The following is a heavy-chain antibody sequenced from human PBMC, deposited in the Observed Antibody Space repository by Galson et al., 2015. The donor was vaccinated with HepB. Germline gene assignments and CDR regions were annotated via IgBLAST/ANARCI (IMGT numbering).Heavy chain of an antibody. CDR3: ARQPPTLTDCSSTSCYTGLDY. CDR1: GGTFSSYA. Sequence: SVKVSCKASGGTFSSYAISWVRQAPGQGLEWMGGIIPIFGTANYAQKFQGRVTITADESTSTAYMELSSLRSEDTAVYYCARQPPTLTDCSSTSCYTGLDYWGQGTLVTVSS. D-gene: IGHD2-2*02. CDR2: IIPIFGTA. J-gene: IGHJ4*02. V-gene: IGHV1-69*13.